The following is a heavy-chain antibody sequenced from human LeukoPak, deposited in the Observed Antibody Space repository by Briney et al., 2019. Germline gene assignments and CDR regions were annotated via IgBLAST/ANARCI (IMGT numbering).Heavy chain of an antibody. V-gene: IGHV4-39*01. CDR1: GGSISSRSYY. CDR2: IYYSGST. Sequence: PSETLSLTCSVSGGSISSRSYYWGWIRQPPGKGLEWIGSIYYSGSTYYNPSLKSRVTVSVGTSKNQFSLKLTSVGAADTAVYYCATTIAAAGAEAFDIWGQGTMVTVSS. J-gene: IGHJ3*02. D-gene: IGHD6-13*01. CDR3: ATTIAAAGAEAFDI.